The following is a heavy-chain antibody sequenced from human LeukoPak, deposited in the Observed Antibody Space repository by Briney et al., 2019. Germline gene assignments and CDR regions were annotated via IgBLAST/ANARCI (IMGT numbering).Heavy chain of an antibody. J-gene: IGHJ4*02. D-gene: IGHD5-18*01. CDR1: GFTFRSYA. CDR2: ISYDGSKK. V-gene: IGHV3-30-3*01. Sequence: PGRSLRLSCAASGFTFRSYAMSWVRQAPGKGLEWLAVISYDGSKKYYADSVQGRFTISRDNSKNTLYLQMNGLRAEDTAVYYCARDSHAPDTVVVSCYFDSWGQGTLVTVSS. CDR3: ARDSHAPDTVVVSCYFDS.